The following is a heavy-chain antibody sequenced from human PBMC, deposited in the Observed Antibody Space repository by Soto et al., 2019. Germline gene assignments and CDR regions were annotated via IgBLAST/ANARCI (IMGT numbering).Heavy chain of an antibody. J-gene: IGHJ4*02. CDR2: INSNGSST. CDR3: ARGRRDGYNYPGYDY. V-gene: IGHV3-74*01. D-gene: IGHD5-12*01. CDR1: GFTFSTYS. Sequence: GSLRLSCAASGFTFSTYSMNWVRQAPGKGLVWVSRINSNGSSTSYADSVKGRFTISGDNAKNTLYLQMNSLRAEDTAVYYCARGRRDGYNYPGYDYWGQGTLVTVSS.